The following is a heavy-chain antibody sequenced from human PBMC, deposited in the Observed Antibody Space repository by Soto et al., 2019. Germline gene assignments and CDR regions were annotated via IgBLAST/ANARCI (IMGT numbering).Heavy chain of an antibody. V-gene: IGHV3-15*01. CDR3: TTDFWSGYYIPDYYYGTDV. J-gene: IGHJ6*02. CDR2: IKSKTDGGTT. CDR1: GFTFSNGW. D-gene: IGHD3-3*01. Sequence: GGSLRLSCAASGFTFSNGWMSWVRQAPGKGLEWVGRIKSKTDGGTTDYAAPVKDRFTISRDDSKNTLYLQMNSLKTEDTAVYYCTTDFWSGYYIPDYYYGTDVWGQGTTVTVSS.